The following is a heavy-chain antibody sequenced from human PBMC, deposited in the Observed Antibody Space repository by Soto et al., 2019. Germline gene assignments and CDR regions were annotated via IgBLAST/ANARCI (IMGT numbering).Heavy chain of an antibody. CDR3: ARGGIAARPESDAFDI. V-gene: IGHV1-2*04. Sequence: ASVKVSCKASGYTFTGYYMHWVRQAPGQGLEWMGWINPNSGGTNYAQKFQGWVTMTRDTSISTAYMELSRLRSDDTAVYYCARGGIAARPESDAFDIWGQGTMVTVSS. J-gene: IGHJ3*02. CDR1: GYTFTGYY. D-gene: IGHD6-6*01. CDR2: INPNSGGT.